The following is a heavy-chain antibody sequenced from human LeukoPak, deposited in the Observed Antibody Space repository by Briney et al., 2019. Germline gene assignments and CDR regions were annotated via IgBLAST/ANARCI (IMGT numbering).Heavy chain of an antibody. J-gene: IGHJ4*02. CDR1: GGSISSYY. V-gene: IGHV4-4*07. CDR2: IYTSGST. CDR3: ARERPPNTMVRGVIIKSAFFDY. Sequence: NPSETLSLTCTVSGGSISSYYWSWIRQPAGKGLEWIGRIYTSGSTNYNPSLKSRVTMSVDTSKNQFSLKLSSVTAADTAVYYCARERPPNTMVRGVIIKSAFFDYWGQGTLVTVSS. D-gene: IGHD3-10*01.